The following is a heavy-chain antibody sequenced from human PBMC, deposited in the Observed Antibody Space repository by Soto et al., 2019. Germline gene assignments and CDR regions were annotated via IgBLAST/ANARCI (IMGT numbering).Heavy chain of an antibody. V-gene: IGHV3-7*01. J-gene: IGHJ4*02. CDR3: ARNGRSYDILTGYYRNVAMGY. D-gene: IGHD3-9*01. CDR1: GFTFSSYW. CDR2: IKQDGSEK. Sequence: PGGSLRLSCAASGFTFSSYWMSWVRQAPGKGLEWVANIKQDGSEKYYVDSVKGRFTISRDNAKNSLYLQMNSLRADDTSVYYCARNGRSYDILTGYYRNVAMGYGGQGTLVTVAS.